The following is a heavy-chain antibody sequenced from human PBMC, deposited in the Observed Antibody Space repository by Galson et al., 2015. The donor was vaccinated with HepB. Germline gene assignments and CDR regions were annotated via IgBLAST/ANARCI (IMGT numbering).Heavy chain of an antibody. J-gene: IGHJ2*01. D-gene: IGHD3-10*01. CDR2: ISTTGTTI. V-gene: IGHV3-48*02. CDR1: GFTFSRST. Sequence: SLRLSCAASGFTFSRSTMTWVRQAPGKGLEWISYISTTGTTIYYADSVKGRFTISRDTSLYLQMNSLRDEDSAVYYCARVRFVAARYWYFDLWGRGTLVTVSS. CDR3: ARVRFVAARYWYFDL.